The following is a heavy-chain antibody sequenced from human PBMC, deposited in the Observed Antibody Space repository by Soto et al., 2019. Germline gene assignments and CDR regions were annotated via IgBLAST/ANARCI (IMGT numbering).Heavy chain of an antibody. J-gene: IGHJ4*02. D-gene: IGHD3-22*01. CDR1: GFTFSSYW. Sequence: GGSLRLSCAASGFTFSSYWMHWVRQAPGKGLVWVSRINSDRSSTSYADSVKGRFTISRDNAKNTLYLQMNSLRAEDTAVYYCARDTSYDRPFDYWGQGTLVTVSS. V-gene: IGHV3-74*01. CDR2: INSDRSST. CDR3: ARDTSYDRPFDY.